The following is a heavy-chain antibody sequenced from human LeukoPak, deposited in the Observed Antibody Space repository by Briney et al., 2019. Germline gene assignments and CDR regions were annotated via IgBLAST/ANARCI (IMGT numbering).Heavy chain of an antibody. V-gene: IGHV1-18*01. D-gene: IGHD3-22*01. J-gene: IGHJ4*02. CDR3: ARRYYYDSSGYYYYPYFDY. CDR1: GYTFTSYG. Sequence: ASVKVSCKASGYTFTSYGVSWVRQAPGQGLEWMGWISAYNGNTNYAQKLQGRVTMTTDTSTSTAYMELRSLRSDDTAVCYCARRYYYDSSGYYYYPYFDYWGQGTLVTVSS. CDR2: ISAYNGNT.